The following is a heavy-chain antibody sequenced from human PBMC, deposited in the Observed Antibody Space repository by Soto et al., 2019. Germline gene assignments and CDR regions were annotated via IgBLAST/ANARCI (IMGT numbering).Heavy chain of an antibody. CDR3: ARDGAVAGPEDYYYYGMDV. J-gene: IGHJ6*02. Sequence: QVQLVQSGAEVKKPGSSVKVSCKASGGTFSSYAISWVQQAPGQGLEWMGGIIPIFGTANYAQKFQGRVTITADESTSTAYMELSSLRSEDTAVYYCARDGAVAGPEDYYYYGMDVWGQGTTVTVSS. CDR2: IIPIFGTA. D-gene: IGHD6-19*01. V-gene: IGHV1-69*01. CDR1: GGTFSSYA.